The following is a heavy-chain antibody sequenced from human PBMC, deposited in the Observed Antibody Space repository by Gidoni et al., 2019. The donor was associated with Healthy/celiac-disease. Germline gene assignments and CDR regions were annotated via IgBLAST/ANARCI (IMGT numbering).Heavy chain of an antibody. V-gene: IGHV1-3*01. J-gene: IGHJ4*02. D-gene: IGHD6-19*01. CDR2: INAGNGNT. CDR1: GSTFTSYA. Sequence: QVQLVQSGAEVKKPGASVKVSCKASGSTFTSYAMHWVRQAPGQRLEWMGWINAGNGNTKYAQKFQGRVTITRDTSASTAYMELSSLRSEDTAVYYCASSRSGWCCQDKGEHWGQGTLVTVSS. CDR3: ASSRSGWCCQDKGEH.